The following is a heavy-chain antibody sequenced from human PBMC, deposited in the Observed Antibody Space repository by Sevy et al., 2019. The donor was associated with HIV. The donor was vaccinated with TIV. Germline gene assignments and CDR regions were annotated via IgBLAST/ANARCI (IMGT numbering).Heavy chain of an antibody. J-gene: IGHJ4*02. D-gene: IGHD1-26*01. CDR3: AGENAWGRGYS. CDR1: SGSITSLY. CDR2: IYYNGHI. V-gene: IGHV4-59*08. Sequence: SGTLSLTCTVSSGSITSLYWNWIRQPPGKGLEWIANIYYNGHINYNPSLKSRVTLSLDTSKNQFSLRLSSVTAADTAMYYCAGENAWGRGYSWGQGTLVTVSS.